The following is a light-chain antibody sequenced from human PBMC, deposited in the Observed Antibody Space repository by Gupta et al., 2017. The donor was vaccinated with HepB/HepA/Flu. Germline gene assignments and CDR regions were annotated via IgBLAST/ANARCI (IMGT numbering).Light chain of an antibody. CDR2: ATS. V-gene: IGKV3-20*01. J-gene: IGKJ1*01. CDR1: QSISVNF. Sequence: LLTQSPGTLSLFPGERATLSCRASQSISVNFLVWYQQKLGQAPRLLFYATSRATDIPDRFSGSGSGTDFTLTIDRLEPEDVGVYYCQQDDKSPYTFGQGTKVEIK. CDR3: QQDDKSPYT.